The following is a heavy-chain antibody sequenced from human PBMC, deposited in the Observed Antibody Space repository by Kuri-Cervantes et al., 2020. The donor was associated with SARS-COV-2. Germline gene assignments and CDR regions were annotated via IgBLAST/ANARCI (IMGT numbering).Heavy chain of an antibody. CDR1: GFTVSSNY. CDR3: ALNYYFNY. J-gene: IGHJ4*02. CDR2: ISSRSAST. D-gene: IGHD1-1*01. V-gene: IGHV3-11*03. Sequence: GGSLRLSCAASGFTVSSNYMSWVRQAPGKGLEWVSYISSRSASTNYADSVRGRFTISRDDSKNTLFLQMSSLRIEDTAMYYCALNYYFNYWGQGTLVTVSS.